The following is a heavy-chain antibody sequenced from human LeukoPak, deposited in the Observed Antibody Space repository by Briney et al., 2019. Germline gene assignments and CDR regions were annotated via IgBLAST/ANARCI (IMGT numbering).Heavy chain of an antibody. D-gene: IGHD3-10*01. CDR2: IYYSGST. CDR3: ARIDGSEGAFDI. CDR1: GGSISSSSYY. V-gene: IGHV4-39*01. Sequence: SETLSLTCTVSGGSISSSSYYWGWIRQPPGQGLEWIGSIYYSGSTYYNPSLKSRVTISVDTSKNQFSLKLSSVTAADTAVYYCARIDGSEGAFDIWGQGTMVTVSS. J-gene: IGHJ3*02.